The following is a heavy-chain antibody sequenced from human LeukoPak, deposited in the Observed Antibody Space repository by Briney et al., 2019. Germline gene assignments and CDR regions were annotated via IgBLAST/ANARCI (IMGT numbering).Heavy chain of an antibody. D-gene: IGHD2-15*01. Sequence: SETLSLTCTVSGGSISSSSYYWGWIRQPPGKGLEWIGSIYYSGSTYYNPSLKSRVTISVDTSKNQFSLKLSSVTAADTAVYYCARGTPKYCSGGSCYGWPRGPWFDPWGQGTLVTVSS. V-gene: IGHV4-39*07. CDR2: IYYSGST. CDR3: ARGTPKYCSGGSCYGWPRGPWFDP. CDR1: GGSISSSSYY. J-gene: IGHJ5*02.